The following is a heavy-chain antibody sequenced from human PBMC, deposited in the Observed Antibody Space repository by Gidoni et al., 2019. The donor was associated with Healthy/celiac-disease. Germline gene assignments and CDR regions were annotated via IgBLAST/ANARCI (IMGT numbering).Heavy chain of an antibody. V-gene: IGHV3-7*03. CDR1: GFTFSSYC. CDR3: ARDGTYYDILTGYLDDAFDI. D-gene: IGHD3-9*01. J-gene: IGHJ3*02. CDR2: IKQDGSEK. Sequence: EVQLVESGGGLVQPGGSLRLHCAASGFTFSSYCMSWVRQGPGKGLEWVANIKQDGSEKYYVDSVKGRFTISRDNAKNSLYLQMNSLRAEDTAVYYCARDGTYYDILTGYLDDAFDIWGQGTMVTVSS.